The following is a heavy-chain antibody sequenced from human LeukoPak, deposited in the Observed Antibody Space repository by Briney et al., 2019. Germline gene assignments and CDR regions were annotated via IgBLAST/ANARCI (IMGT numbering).Heavy chain of an antibody. D-gene: IGHD2-15*01. CDR2: VYYTGST. CDR1: GGSISTYY. V-gene: IGHV4-59*01. J-gene: IGHJ4*02. Sequence: SETLSLTCTVSGGSISTYYWSWIRQPPGKGLEWIGYVYYTGSTNYNPSLKSRVTISPDTSKNQFSLKLSSVTAADTAIYYCARRVASRPVYCFDYWGQGKLVTVSS. CDR3: ARRVASRPVYCFDY.